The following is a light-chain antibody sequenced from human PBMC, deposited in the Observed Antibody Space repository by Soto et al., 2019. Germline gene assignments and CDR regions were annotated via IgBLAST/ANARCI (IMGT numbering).Light chain of an antibody. Sequence: QSVLTQPPSASGTPGQRGPISCSGSSANIGTNFVYWYQQLPGTAPKLLIFSNAQRPSGVPDRFSGSRSGTSASLAISGLRSEDEADYYCAAWDDSLSGWVFGGGTKLTVL. J-gene: IGLJ3*02. CDR3: AAWDDSLSGWV. CDR2: SNA. V-gene: IGLV1-47*02. CDR1: SANIGTNF.